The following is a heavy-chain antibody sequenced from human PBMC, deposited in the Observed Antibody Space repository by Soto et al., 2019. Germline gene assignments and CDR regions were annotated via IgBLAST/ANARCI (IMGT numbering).Heavy chain of an antibody. CDR2: ISTYNGDT. J-gene: IGHJ6*02. CDR3: AREGSRPYYYYGMDV. V-gene: IGHV1-18*01. Sequence: QVQLVQSGAEVKKPGASVKVSCKASGYSFTTYGIAWVRQAPGQGLEWMGWISTYNGDTDYAQNLQGRVIMTTDTSTTTAYMELRSLRSDDTAGYYCAREGSRPYYYYGMDVWGQGTTVSVSS. CDR1: GYSFTTYG. D-gene: IGHD2-15*01.